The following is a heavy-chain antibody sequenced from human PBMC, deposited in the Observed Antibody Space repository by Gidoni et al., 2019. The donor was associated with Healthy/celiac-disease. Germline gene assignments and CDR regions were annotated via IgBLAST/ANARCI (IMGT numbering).Heavy chain of an antibody. Sequence: CPASGFTFSSYAMSWVRQAPGKGLEWVSAISGSGGSTYYADSVKGRFTISRDNSKNTLYLQMNSLRAEDTAVYYCAKDPRFPYYFDYWGQGTLVTVSS. CDR2: ISGSGGST. J-gene: IGHJ4*02. CDR3: AKDPRFPYYFDY. V-gene: IGHV3-23*01. D-gene: IGHD3-10*01. CDR1: GFTFSSYA.